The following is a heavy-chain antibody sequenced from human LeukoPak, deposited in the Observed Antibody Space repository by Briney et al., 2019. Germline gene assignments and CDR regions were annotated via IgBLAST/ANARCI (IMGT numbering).Heavy chain of an antibody. CDR1: GGSFSGYY. V-gene: IGHV4-4*07. Sequence: SETLSLTCAVYGGSFSGYYWSWIRQPAGKGLEWIGRIYTSGSTNYNPSLKSPVTMSIDTSKNQFSLKVTSVTDADTAVYYCARDPYNNSPFDYWGQGILVTASS. CDR3: ARDPYNNSPFDY. CDR2: IYTSGST. D-gene: IGHD4-11*01. J-gene: IGHJ4*02.